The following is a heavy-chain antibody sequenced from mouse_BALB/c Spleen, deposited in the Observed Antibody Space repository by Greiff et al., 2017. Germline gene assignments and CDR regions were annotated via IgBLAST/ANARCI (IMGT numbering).Heavy chain of an antibody. D-gene: IGHD1-1*01. CDR2: ISSGGGST. CDR1: GFAFSSYD. CDR3: ARHGDYGSSDYAMDY. Sequence: EVQGVESGGGLVKPGGSLKLSCAASGFAFSSYDMSWVRQTPEKRLEWVAYISSGGGSTYYPDTVKGRFTISRDNAKNTLYLQMSSLKSEDTAMYYCARHGDYGSSDYAMDYWGQGTSVTVSS. J-gene: IGHJ4*01. V-gene: IGHV5-12-1*01.